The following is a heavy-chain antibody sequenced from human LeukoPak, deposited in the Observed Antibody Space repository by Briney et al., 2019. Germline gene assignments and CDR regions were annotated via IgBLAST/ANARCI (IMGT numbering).Heavy chain of an antibody. Sequence: GGSLRLSCAASGFTFSSHWMSWVRQAPGKGLEWVANIKQDGSEKYYVDSVKGRFTISRDNAKNSLYLQMNSLRAEDTAVYYCAREGIVVGATPGGDYWGQGTLVTVSS. D-gene: IGHD1-26*01. V-gene: IGHV3-7*01. J-gene: IGHJ4*02. CDR3: AREGIVVGATPGGDY. CDR1: GFTFSSHW. CDR2: IKQDGSEK.